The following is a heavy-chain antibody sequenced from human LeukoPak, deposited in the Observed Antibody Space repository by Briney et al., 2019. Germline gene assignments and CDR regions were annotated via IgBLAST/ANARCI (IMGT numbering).Heavy chain of an antibody. J-gene: IGHJ4*02. V-gene: IGHV5-51*01. D-gene: IGHD6-13*01. CDR3: ARGYSSSWAFDY. CDR1: GYIFTTYW. Sequence: GASLQISSHASGYIFTTYWIGWVRQMPGKGREWMGIIYPSDSDTRYNPSFQGQVTISADKSISTAYLQLSRLEASDTAIYFCARGYSSSWAFDYWGQGALVAVSS. CDR2: IYPSDSDT.